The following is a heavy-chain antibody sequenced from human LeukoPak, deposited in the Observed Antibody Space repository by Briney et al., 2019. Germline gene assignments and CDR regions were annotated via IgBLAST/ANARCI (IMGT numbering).Heavy chain of an antibody. Sequence: PSETLSLTCTVSGGSISSGGYYWSWIRQHPGKGLEWIGYIYYSGSTYYNPSLESRVTISVDTSKNQFSLKLSSVTAADTAVYYCARAPGYSPEYYGMDVWGQGTTVTVSS. CDR2: IYYSGST. CDR3: ARAPGYSPEYYGMDV. D-gene: IGHD5-18*01. V-gene: IGHV4-31*03. CDR1: GGSISSGGYY. J-gene: IGHJ6*02.